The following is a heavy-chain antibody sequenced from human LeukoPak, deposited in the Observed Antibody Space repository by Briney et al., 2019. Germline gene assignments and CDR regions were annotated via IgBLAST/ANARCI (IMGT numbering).Heavy chain of an antibody. J-gene: IGHJ6*02. Sequence: ASVKVSCKASGGTFSSYAISWVRQAPGQGLEWMGGIIPIFGTANYAQKFQGRVTTTADKSTSTAYMELSSLRSEDTAVYYCARDTTVTTDYYYGMDVWGQGTTVTVSS. CDR1: GGTFSSYA. V-gene: IGHV1-69*06. CDR2: IIPIFGTA. CDR3: ARDTTVTTDYYYGMDV. D-gene: IGHD4-17*01.